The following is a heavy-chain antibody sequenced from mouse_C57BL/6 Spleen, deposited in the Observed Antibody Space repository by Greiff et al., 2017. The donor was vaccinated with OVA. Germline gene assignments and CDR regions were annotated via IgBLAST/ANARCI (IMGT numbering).Heavy chain of an antibody. J-gene: IGHJ3*01. CDR2: IDPSDSYT. Sequence: QVQLQQPGAELVKPGASVKLSCKASGYTFTSYWMQWVKQRPGQGLEWIGEIDPSDSYTNYNQKFKGKATLTVDTSSSTAYMQLSSLTSEDSAVYYCARHGVAFAYWGQGTLVTVSA. V-gene: IGHV1-50*01. D-gene: IGHD1-1*02. CDR1: GYTFTSYW. CDR3: ARHGVAFAY.